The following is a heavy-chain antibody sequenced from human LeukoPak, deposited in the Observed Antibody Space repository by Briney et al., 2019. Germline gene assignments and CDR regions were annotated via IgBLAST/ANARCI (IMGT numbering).Heavy chain of an antibody. V-gene: IGHV3-48*01. Sequence: PGGSLRLSCAGSGFTFSSYEMNWVRQAPGKGLEWVSYINSGSSTIYYAPSVKGRFTISRDNSKNTLYLQMNSLRAEDTAVYYCARDPAGGYYYYMDVWGKGTTVTVSS. J-gene: IGHJ6*03. CDR2: INSGSSTI. D-gene: IGHD2-15*01. CDR3: ARDPAGGYYYYMDV. CDR1: GFTFSSYE.